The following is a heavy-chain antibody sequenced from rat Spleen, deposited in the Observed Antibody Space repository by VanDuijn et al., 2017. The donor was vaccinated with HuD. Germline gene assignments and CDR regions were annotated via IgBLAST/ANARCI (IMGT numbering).Heavy chain of an antibody. D-gene: IGHD1-6*01. J-gene: IGHJ1*01. CDR2: ISYEGSGT. Sequence: EVQLVESGGGLVQPGRSLKLSCAASGFTFSDYYMAWVRQAPKKGLEWVASISYEGSGTYYGDSVKGRFTISRDHAKSTLYLQMDSLRSEDTATYYCARHGMYTTDYWWYFDFWGPGTMVTVSS. V-gene: IGHV5-22*01. CDR1: GFTFSDYY. CDR3: ARHGMYTTDYWWYFDF.